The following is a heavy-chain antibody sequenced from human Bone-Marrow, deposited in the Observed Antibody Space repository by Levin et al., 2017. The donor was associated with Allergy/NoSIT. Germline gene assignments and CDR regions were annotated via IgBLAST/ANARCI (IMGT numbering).Heavy chain of an antibody. D-gene: IGHD6-13*01. CDR2: TYYRSKWYN. V-gene: IGHV6-1*01. Sequence: LRLSCAISGDSVSSNSAAWTWIRQSPSRGLEWLGRTYYRSKWYNDYAVSVKSRITINPDTSKNQFSLQLNSVTPEDTAVYYCARAPDYSRVYYYMDVWGKGTTVTVSS. CDR1: GDSVSSNSAA. J-gene: IGHJ6*03. CDR3: ARAPDYSRVYYYMDV.